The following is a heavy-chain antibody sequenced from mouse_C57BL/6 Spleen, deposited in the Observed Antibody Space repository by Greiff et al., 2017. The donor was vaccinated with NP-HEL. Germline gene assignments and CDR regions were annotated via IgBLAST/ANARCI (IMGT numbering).Heavy chain of an antibody. CDR3: ARHYYYGSSWAWFAY. CDR1: GYTFTDYN. Sequence: EVQLQQSGPELVKPGASVKIPCKASGYTFTDYNMDWVKQSHGKSLEWIGDINPNNGGTIYNQKFKGKATLTVDKSSSTAYMELRSLTSEDTAVYYCARHYYYGSSWAWFAYWGQGTLVTVSA. V-gene: IGHV1-18*01. J-gene: IGHJ3*01. D-gene: IGHD1-1*01. CDR2: INPNNGGT.